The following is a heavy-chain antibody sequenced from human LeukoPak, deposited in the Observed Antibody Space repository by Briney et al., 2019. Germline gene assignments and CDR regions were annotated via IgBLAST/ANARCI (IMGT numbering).Heavy chain of an antibody. V-gene: IGHV3-30*18. D-gene: IGHD2-2*01. CDR3: AKGAAAQGSFDY. CDR2: ISYDGSNK. J-gene: IGHJ4*02. Sequence: GGSLRLSCAASGFTFSSYGMHWVRQAPGKGLERVALISYDGSNKYYVDSVKGRFTISRDNSKNTVFLQMNSLRAEDTAVYYCAKGAAAQGSFDYWGQGTLVTVSS. CDR1: GFTFSSYG.